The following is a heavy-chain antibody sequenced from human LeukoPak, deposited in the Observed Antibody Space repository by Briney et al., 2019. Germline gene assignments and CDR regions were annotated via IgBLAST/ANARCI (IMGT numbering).Heavy chain of an antibody. Sequence: SETLSLTCTVSFGSISSYYWSWIRQPPGKGLEWIGHIYYSGSINYNPSLKSRVTKSVDTSKNQFSLKLSSVTAADTAVYYCATGDIVANGFAPWGRGTRVSVSS. CDR2: IYYSGSI. V-gene: IGHV4-59*12. CDR1: FGSISSYY. D-gene: IGHD2-15*01. CDR3: ATGDIVANGFAP. J-gene: IGHJ5*02.